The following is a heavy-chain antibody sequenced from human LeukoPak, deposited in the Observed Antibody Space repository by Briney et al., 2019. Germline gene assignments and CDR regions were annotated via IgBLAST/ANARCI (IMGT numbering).Heavy chain of an antibody. CDR2: ISGSGGST. D-gene: IGHD6-13*01. Sequence: GGSLRLSCAASGFTFSSYAMSWVRQAPGKGLEWVSAISGSGGSTYYADSVKGRFTISRDNSKNTLYLQMNSLRAEDTAVYYCAKDKVQYIGNSSSWYNYWGQGTLVTVSS. CDR3: AKDKVQYIGNSSSWYNY. J-gene: IGHJ4*02. V-gene: IGHV3-23*01. CDR1: GFTFSSYA.